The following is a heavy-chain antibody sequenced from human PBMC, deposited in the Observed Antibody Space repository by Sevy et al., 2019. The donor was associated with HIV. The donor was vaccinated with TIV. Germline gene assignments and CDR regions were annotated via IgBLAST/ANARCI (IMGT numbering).Heavy chain of an antibody. V-gene: IGHV1-2*02. Sequence: ASVKVSCKASGYTFTGYYMHWVRQAPGQGLEWMGWINPNSGGTNYAQKFQGRVTMTRDTSISTAYMELSRLRSDDTAVYYCGREXXXTXNYYDXXXAFDXXGQGTMVTVSS. CDR1: GYTFTGYY. J-gene: IGHJ3*02. D-gene: IGHD3-22*01. CDR3: GREXXXTXNYYDXXXAFDX. CDR2: INPNSGGT.